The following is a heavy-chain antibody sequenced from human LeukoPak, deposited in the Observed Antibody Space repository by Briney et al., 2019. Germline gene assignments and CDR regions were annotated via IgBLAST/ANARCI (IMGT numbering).Heavy chain of an antibody. CDR1: GFTFSSYG. J-gene: IGHJ4*02. D-gene: IGHD4-17*01. CDR2: ISYDGSNK. V-gene: IGHV3-30*18. CDR3: AKSDYAEGGIEY. Sequence: PGGSLRLSCAASGFTFSSYGMHWVRQAPGKGLEWVAVISYDGSNKYYADSVKGRFPISRDNSKNTLYLQMNSLRAEDTAMYYCAKSDYAEGGIEYWGQGTLVTVSS.